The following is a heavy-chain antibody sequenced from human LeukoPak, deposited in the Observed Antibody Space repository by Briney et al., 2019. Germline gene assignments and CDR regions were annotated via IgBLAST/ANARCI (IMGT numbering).Heavy chain of an antibody. CDR2: IDNGGNT. CDR1: GFSVGSNY. J-gene: IGHJ4*02. V-gene: IGHV3-53*01. CDR3: ARDGSARSLGN. D-gene: IGHD6-6*01. Sequence: GGSLRLSCAASGFSVGSNYMSWVRQAPGKGLEWVSVIDNGGNTYYADSVKGRFTISRDNSKNTLYLQMNSLRAEDTAVYYCARDGSARSLGNWGQGTLVSVSS.